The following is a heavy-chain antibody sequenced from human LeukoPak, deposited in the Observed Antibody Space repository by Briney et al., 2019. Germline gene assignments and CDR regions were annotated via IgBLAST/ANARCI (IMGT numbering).Heavy chain of an antibody. CDR3: ARVAVGATGGPVDY. J-gene: IGHJ4*02. D-gene: IGHD1-26*01. CDR2: ISSSGLYI. CDR1: GFTFSTYS. V-gene: IGHV3-21*01. Sequence: GGSLRLSCAASGFTFSTYSMSWVRKAPGKGLEWVSCISSSGLYIFYAESVKGGFTISRGSAKNSLYLQMNSLRAEDTAVYYCARVAVGATGGPVDYWGQGTLVTVSS.